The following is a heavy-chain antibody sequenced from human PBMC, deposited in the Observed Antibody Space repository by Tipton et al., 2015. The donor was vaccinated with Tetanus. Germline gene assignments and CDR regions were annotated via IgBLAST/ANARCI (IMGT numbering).Heavy chain of an antibody. J-gene: IGHJ3*02. D-gene: IGHD4-23*01. CDR3: ARDPGDFASGGTFDI. Sequence: TLSLTCSVSGASMRNFTYYWGWIRQSPGKGLEWIGTISYSANTYCNPSLKSRVTISVDTSKNHFSLNLRSVTAADTAVYFCARDPGDFASGGTFDIWGQGTMVAVSS. V-gene: IGHV4-39*02. CDR1: GASMRNFTYY. CDR2: ISYSANT.